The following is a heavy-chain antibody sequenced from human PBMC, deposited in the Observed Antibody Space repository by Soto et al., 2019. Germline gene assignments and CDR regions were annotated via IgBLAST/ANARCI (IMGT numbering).Heavy chain of an antibody. V-gene: IGHV3-23*01. D-gene: IGHD3-22*01. CDR3: PKAPFVPTTNYFDPGYFDY. J-gene: IGHJ4*02. CDR1: GFSFSTCT. Sequence: GRSLRLSCAASGFSFSTCTISWVRQAPRKGLEWVSTSSAGGGNTYYSDSVKGRFTISRDDSKNTEYLQMNSLRAGDTAVDSCPKAPFVPTTNYFDPGYFDYWDQGTLVTASS. CDR2: SSAGGGNT.